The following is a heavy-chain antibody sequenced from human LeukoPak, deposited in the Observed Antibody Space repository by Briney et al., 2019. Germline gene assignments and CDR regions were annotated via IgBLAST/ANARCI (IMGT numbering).Heavy chain of an antibody. V-gene: IGHV4-34*01. D-gene: IGHD2-2*01. CDR3: VRTRPPAGDFDY. J-gene: IGHJ4*02. CDR1: GGSFSGYY. Sequence: SETLSLTCAVYGGSFSGYYWSRIRQPPGKGLEWIGEINHSGSTNYNPSLKSRVTISVDTSKNQFSLKLSSVTAADTAVYYCVRTRPPAGDFDYWGQGTLVTVSS. CDR2: INHSGST.